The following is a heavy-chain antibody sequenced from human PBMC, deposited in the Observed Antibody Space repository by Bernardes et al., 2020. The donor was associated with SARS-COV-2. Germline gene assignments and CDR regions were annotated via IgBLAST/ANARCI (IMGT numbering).Heavy chain of an antibody. V-gene: IGHV1-18*01. CDR2: ISAYNGNT. J-gene: IGHJ6*02. CDR3: ASCIAVAGPWYYYYGMDV. D-gene: IGHD6-19*01. Sequence: ASVKVSCKASGYTFTSYGISWVRQAPGQGLEWMGWISAYNGNTNYAQKLQGRVTMTTDTSTSTAYMELRSLRSDDTAVYYCASCIAVAGPWYYYYGMDVWGQGTTVTVSS. CDR1: GYTFTSYG.